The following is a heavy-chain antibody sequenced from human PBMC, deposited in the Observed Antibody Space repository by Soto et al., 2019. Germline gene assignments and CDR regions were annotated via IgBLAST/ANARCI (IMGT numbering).Heavy chain of an antibody. CDR1: GFTFGDYA. J-gene: IGHJ4*02. Sequence: PGGSLRLSCTASGFTFGDYAMSWFRQAPGNGLEWVSGISANGDTIDYADSVKGRFTISRDNAKNSLFLQMNSLRPEDTALYYCAKDMKWGGMTTIHYFASWGQGTQVTVSS. CDR3: AKDMKWGGMTTIHYFAS. CDR2: ISANGDTI. D-gene: IGHD4-17*01. V-gene: IGHV3-9*01.